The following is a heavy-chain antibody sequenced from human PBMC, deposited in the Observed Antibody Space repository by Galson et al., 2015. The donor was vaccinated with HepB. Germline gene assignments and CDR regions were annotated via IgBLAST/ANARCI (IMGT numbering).Heavy chain of an antibody. CDR2: ISSSTSYT. CDR1: GFTFSDYY. CDR3: ARDGAETIYHSGSSSPFDY. Sequence: SLRLSCAASGFTFSDYYMSWIRQAPGKGLEWVSYISSSTSYTNYADSVKGRFTISRDNAKSSLYLQMNSLRVEDTAVYYCARDGAETIYHSGSSSPFDYWGQGTLVTVSS. V-gene: IGHV3-11*06. D-gene: IGHD3-10*01. J-gene: IGHJ4*02.